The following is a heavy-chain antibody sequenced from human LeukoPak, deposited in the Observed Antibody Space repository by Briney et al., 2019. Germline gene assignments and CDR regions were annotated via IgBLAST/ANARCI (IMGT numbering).Heavy chain of an antibody. V-gene: IGHV3-23*01. D-gene: IGHD3-3*01. CDR2: ISGSGGST. J-gene: IGHJ4*02. CDR3: AKEWSLVLTSSFDY. Sequence: GGSLRLSCAVSGFTFSSYAMSWVRQAPGKGLEWVSGISGSGGSTYYAASVKGRFTISRDNSKNTLYLQMNSLRAEDTAVYYCAKEWSLVLTSSFDYWGQGTLVTVSS. CDR1: GFTFSSYA.